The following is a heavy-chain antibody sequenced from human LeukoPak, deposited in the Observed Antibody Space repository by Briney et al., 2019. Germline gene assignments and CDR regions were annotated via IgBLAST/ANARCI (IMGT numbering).Heavy chain of an antibody. CDR2: INHSGST. D-gene: IGHD3-22*01. Sequence: SETLSLTCAVYGGSFSGYYWGWIRQPPGKGLEWIGEINHSGSTNYNPSPKSRATISVDTSKNQFSLKLSSVTAADTAVYYCARLHYYDSSGQDYWGQGTLVTVSS. CDR3: ARLHYYDSSGQDY. CDR1: GGSFSGYY. V-gene: IGHV4-34*01. J-gene: IGHJ4*02.